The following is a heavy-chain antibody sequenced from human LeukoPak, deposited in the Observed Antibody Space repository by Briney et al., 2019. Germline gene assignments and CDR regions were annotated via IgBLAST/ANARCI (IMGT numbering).Heavy chain of an antibody. CDR3: ARDLKGSLTGYPDP. CDR1: GYTFTGYY. Sequence: GASVKVSSKASGYTFTGYYMHWVRQAPGQGLEWMGRINPNSGGTNYAQKFQGRVTMTRDTSISTAYMELSRLRSDDTAVYYCARDLKGSLTGYPDPWGQGTLVTVSS. CDR2: INPNSGGT. D-gene: IGHD3-9*01. V-gene: IGHV1-2*06. J-gene: IGHJ5*02.